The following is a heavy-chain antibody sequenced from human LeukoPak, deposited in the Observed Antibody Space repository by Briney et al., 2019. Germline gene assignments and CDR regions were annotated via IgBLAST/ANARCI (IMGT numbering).Heavy chain of an antibody. CDR1: GFTFSSYA. V-gene: IGHV3-30*04. CDR2: ISYDGSNK. CDR3: ARDPIVVVTAAYYFDY. D-gene: IGHD2-21*02. J-gene: IGHJ4*02. Sequence: GGSLRLSCAASGFTFSSYAMHWVRQAPGKGLEWVAVISYDGSNKYYADSVKGRFTISRDNSKNTLYLQMNSLRAEDTAVYYCARDPIVVVTAAYYFDYWGQGTLVTVSS.